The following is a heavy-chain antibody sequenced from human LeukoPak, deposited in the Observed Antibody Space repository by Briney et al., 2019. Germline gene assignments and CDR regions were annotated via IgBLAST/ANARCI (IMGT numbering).Heavy chain of an antibody. V-gene: IGHV4-59*08. CDR2: IYYSGST. J-gene: IGHJ4*02. CDR1: GGSISSYY. D-gene: IGHD3-22*01. CDR3: ASHGDYYDSSGYRH. Sequence: SETLSLTCTVSGGSISSYYWSWIRQPPGKGLEWIGYIYYSGSTNYNPSLKSRVTISVDTSKNQFSLKLSSVTAADTAVYYCASHGDYYDSSGYRHWGQGTLVSVSS.